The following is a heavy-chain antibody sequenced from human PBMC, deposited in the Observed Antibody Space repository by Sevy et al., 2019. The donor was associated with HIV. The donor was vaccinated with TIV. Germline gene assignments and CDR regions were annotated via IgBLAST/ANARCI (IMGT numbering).Heavy chain of an antibody. CDR2: FDPXDXET. CDR1: GYTLTXXS. D-gene: IGHD2-15*01. V-gene: IGHV1-24*01. J-gene: IGHJ1*01. CDR3: XTXXDXXXSXXXXXXX. Sequence: ASVKVSCKVSGYTLTXXSMHWVRQAPGKGLEWMGTFDPXDXETIYAQKFQGRVTMTEDTSTDTASMELSSLRSEDTAVYYCXTXXDXXXSXXXXXXXWGXXXLVTVSS.